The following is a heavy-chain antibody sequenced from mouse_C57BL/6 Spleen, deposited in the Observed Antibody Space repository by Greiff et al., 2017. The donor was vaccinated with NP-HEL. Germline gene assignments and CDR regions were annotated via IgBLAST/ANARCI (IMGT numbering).Heavy chain of an antibody. V-gene: IGHV10-1*01. CDR2: IRSKSNNYAT. D-gene: IGHD2-3*01. Sequence: EVKLVESGGGLVQPKGSLKLSCAASGFSFNTYAMNWVRQAPGKGLEWVARIRSKSNNYATYYADSVKDRFTISRDDSESMLYLQMNNLKTEDTAMYYCVRHWDGYSLAMDYWGQGTSVTVSS. CDR1: GFSFNTYA. J-gene: IGHJ4*01. CDR3: VRHWDGYSLAMDY.